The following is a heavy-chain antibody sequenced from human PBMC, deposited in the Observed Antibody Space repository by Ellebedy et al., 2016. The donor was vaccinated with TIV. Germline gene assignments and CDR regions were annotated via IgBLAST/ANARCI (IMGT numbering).Heavy chain of an antibody. D-gene: IGHD3-22*01. J-gene: IGHJ3*02. Sequence: ASVTVSCKASGYTFTSYYMHWVRQAPGQGLEWMGIINPSGGSTSYAQKFQGRVTMTRDTSTSTVYMELSSLRSEDTAVYYCARHDSSGYDAFDIWGQGTMVTVSS. V-gene: IGHV1-46*03. CDR2: INPSGGST. CDR3: ARHDSSGYDAFDI. CDR1: GYTFTSYY.